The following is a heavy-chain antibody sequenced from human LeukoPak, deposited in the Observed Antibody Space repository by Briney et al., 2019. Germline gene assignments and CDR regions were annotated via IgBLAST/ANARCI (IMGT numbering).Heavy chain of an antibody. CDR2: ISGSGSGGST. CDR1: GFTFSSSA. V-gene: IGHV3-23*01. CDR3: AKDRGTAMVTPRGSEGPLDY. D-gene: IGHD5-18*01. J-gene: IGHJ4*02. Sequence: GGSLRLSCAASGFTFSSSAMSWARQAPGKGLEWVSSISGSGSGGSTYYADSVKGRFTISRDNSKNTLYLQMNSLRAEDTAVYYCAKDRGTAMVTPRGSEGPLDYWGQGTLVTVSS.